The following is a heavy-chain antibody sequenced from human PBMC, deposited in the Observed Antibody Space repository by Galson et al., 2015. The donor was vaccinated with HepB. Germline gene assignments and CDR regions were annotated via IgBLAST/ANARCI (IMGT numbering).Heavy chain of an antibody. D-gene: IGHD3-10*01. J-gene: IGHJ3*02. CDR1: GDSVSSNSAA. V-gene: IGHV6-1*01. Sequence: CAISGDSVSSNSAAWNWIRQSPSRGLEWLGRTYYRSKWYNDYAVSVKSRITINTDTSKNQFSLQLNSVTPEDTAVYYCARDRSGSGSYYCGDGFDIWGQGTMVTVSS. CDR3: ARDRSGSGSYYCGDGFDI. CDR2: TYYRSKWYN.